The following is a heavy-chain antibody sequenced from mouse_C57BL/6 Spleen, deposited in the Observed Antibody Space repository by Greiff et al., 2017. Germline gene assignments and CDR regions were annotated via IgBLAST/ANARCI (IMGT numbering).Heavy chain of an antibody. Sequence: VQLQQSGPELVKPGASVTIPCKASGYTFTDYNMDWVKQSHGKSLEWIGDINPNNGGTIYNQKFKGKATLTVDKSSSTADMELRSLTSEDTAVYYCARSGGTGVYFDYWGQGTTLTVSS. CDR2: INPNNGGT. CDR3: ARSGGTGVYFDY. CDR1: GYTFTDYN. J-gene: IGHJ2*01. D-gene: IGHD4-1*01. V-gene: IGHV1-18*01.